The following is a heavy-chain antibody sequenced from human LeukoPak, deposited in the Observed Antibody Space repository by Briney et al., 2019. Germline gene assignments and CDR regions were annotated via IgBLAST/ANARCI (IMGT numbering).Heavy chain of an antibody. CDR2: IWYDGSKE. V-gene: IGHV3-33*08. J-gene: IGHJ4*02. CDR1: GFTVSSNY. Sequence: GGSLRLSCAASGFTVSSNYMNWVRQAPGKGLEWVAVIWYDGSKEYYADSVKGRFTISKDNSKNTLYLQMNSLRVEDTAVYYCVRDGGSGLDYWGQGTLVIVSS. D-gene: IGHD6-19*01. CDR3: VRDGGSGLDY.